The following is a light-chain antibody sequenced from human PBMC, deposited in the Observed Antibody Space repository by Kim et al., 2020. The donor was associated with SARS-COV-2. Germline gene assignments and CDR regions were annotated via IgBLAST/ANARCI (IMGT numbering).Light chain of an antibody. CDR3: QHYYAVTYT. CDR2: KAS. J-gene: IGKJ2*01. V-gene: IGKV1-5*03. CDR1: QSIDHW. Sequence: DIQMTQSPSTLSASVGDRVTITCRASQSIDHWFAWYQLKPGKAPKLLIYKASSLQTGVPSRFSGSGSGTEFILTISSLQPDDFATFYCQHYYAVTYTFGQGTKLEI.